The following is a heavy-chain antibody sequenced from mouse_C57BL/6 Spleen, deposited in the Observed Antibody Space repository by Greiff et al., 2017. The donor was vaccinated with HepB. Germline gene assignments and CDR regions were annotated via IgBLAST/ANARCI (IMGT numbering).Heavy chain of an antibody. CDR1: GYTFTSYW. CDR3: ARGDQYYFDY. V-gene: IGHV1-50*01. J-gene: IGHJ2*01. Sequence: VQLQQSGAELVKPGASVKLSCKASGYTFTSYWMQWVKQRPGQGLEWIGEIDPSDSYTNYNQKFKGKATLNVDTSSSTAYMQLSSLTSEDSAVYYWARGDQYYFDYWGQGTTLTVSS. CDR2: IDPSDSYT. D-gene: IGHD3-3*01.